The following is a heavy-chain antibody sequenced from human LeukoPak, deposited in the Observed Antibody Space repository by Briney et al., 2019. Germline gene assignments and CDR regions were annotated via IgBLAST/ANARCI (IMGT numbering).Heavy chain of an antibody. CDR2: INPSGGST. D-gene: IGHD3-22*01. V-gene: IGHV1-46*01. CDR1: GYTFTRYY. CDR3: GRESYDSSGVMVCYYMDV. Sequence: ASVKVSCKASGYTFTRYYFHWVRQAPGQGLEWMGVINPSGGSTSYARKFQGRVIMTRDVSTSTVYMELSSLRSEDTAVYYCGRESYDSSGVMVCYYMDVWGKGTTVTVSS. J-gene: IGHJ6*03.